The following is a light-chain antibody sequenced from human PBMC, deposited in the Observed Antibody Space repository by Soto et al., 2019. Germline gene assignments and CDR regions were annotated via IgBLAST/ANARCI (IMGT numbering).Light chain of an antibody. CDR1: QDINIY. V-gene: IGKV1-27*01. J-gene: IGKJ4*01. CDR3: QKYDGAPLT. CDR2: AAS. Sequence: DIQMTQSPSFLSASVGDRVTITCRAGQDINIYLAWYQQKPGKVPKLLISAASTLQSGVPSRFSGSGSGTDFTLTISSLQPEDVATYYCQKYDGAPLTLGGGTKVEIK.